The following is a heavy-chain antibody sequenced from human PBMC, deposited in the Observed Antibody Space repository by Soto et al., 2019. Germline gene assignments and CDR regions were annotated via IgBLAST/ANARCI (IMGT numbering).Heavy chain of an antibody. CDR1: GFTFSSYS. CDR2: ISSSSSYI. J-gene: IGHJ5*02. D-gene: IGHD3-16*01. V-gene: IGHV3-21*01. Sequence: GGSLRLSCAASGFTFSSYSMNWVRQAPGKGLEWVSSISSSSSYIYYADSVKGRFTISRDNAKNSLYLQMNSLRAEDTAVYYCARKGDSSWYDDWGQGTLVTVSS. CDR3: ARKGDSSWYDD.